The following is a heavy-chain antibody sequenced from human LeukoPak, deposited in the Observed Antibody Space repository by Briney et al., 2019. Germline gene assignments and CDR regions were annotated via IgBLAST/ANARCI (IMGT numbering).Heavy chain of an antibody. CDR2: IYYSGST. V-gene: IGHV4-59*01. J-gene: IGHJ5*02. Sequence: TSETLSLTCTVSGGSISSYYWSWIRQPPGKGLEWIGYIYYSGSTNYNPSLKSRVTISVDTSKNQFSLKLSSVTAADTAVYYCARETGAARGGDWFDPWGQGTLVTVSS. CDR1: GGSISSYY. CDR3: ARETGAARGGDWFDP. D-gene: IGHD6-6*01.